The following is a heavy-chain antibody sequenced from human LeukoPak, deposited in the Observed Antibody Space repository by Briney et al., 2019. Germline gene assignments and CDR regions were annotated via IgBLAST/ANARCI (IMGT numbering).Heavy chain of an antibody. V-gene: IGHV3-53*01. D-gene: IGHD6-19*01. Sequence: PGGSLRLSCAASGFTVSSNYMSWVRQAPGKGLEWVSVIYSGGSTYYXDSVXGRFTISRDNSKNTLYLQMNSLRAEDTAVYYCARVYSSGWIDYWGQGTLVTVSS. J-gene: IGHJ4*02. CDR1: GFTVSSNY. CDR2: IYSGGST. CDR3: ARVYSSGWIDY.